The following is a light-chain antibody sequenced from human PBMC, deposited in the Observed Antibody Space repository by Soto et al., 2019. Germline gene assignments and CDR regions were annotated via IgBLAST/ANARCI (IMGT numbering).Light chain of an antibody. CDR3: QQYNNWHLT. CDR2: GAS. Sequence: EIVMTQSPATLSVSPGERATLSCRASQSVSNDLAWYQQKPGQAPRLLIYGASTRATGIPARFSGSGSGTEFTLTISSLQSEDFAVYYCQQYNNWHLTFGGGTKVEVK. V-gene: IGKV3-15*01. J-gene: IGKJ4*01. CDR1: QSVSND.